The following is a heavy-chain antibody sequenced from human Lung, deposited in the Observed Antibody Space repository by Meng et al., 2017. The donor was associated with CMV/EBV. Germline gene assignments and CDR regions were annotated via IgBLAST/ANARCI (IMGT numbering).Heavy chain of an antibody. J-gene: IGHJ4*02. V-gene: IGHV1-69*05. CDR3: ASYSYHFLGYCTPTNRQGSVQFDY. CDR1: GGTFSSYA. CDR2: TIPIFGRT. D-gene: IGHD2-8*01. Sequence: SXXVSXKASGGTFSSYAISWVRQAPGQGLEWMGGTIPIFGRTHYAQKFQGRVTITTDDSTSTAYMELSSLSSEDTALYYCASYSYHFLGYCTPTNRQGSVQFDYXGQAXLVTVSS.